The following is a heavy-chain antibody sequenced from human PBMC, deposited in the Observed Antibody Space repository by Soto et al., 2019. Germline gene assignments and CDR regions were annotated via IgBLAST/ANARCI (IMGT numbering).Heavy chain of an antibody. D-gene: IGHD1-20*01. CDR3: AKSGSITGKPQY. J-gene: IGHJ4*02. CDR1: GFTFSSYA. V-gene: IGHV3-23*01. CDR2: ISGTGGST. Sequence: GGSLRLSCAASGFTFSSYAMSWFRQAPGKGLEWVSFISGTGGSTYYADSVRGRFTISRDNSKSTLYLQMNSLRAEDTAVYYCAKSGSITGKPQYWGQGTLVTVSS.